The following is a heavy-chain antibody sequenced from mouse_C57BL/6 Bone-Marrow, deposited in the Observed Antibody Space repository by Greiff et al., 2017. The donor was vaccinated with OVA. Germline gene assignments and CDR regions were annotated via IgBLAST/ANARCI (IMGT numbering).Heavy chain of an antibody. CDR1: GYTFTSYW. CDR2: IDPSDSYT. Sequence: QVQLQQPGAELVRPGTSVKLSCKASGYTFTSYWMHWVKQRPGQGLEWIGVIDPSDSYTNYNQKFKGKATLTVDTSSSTAYMQLSSLTSEDSAVYYCARGSCSGYVYDYAMDYWGQGTSVTVSS. V-gene: IGHV1-59*01. J-gene: IGHJ4*01. D-gene: IGHD3-2*02. CDR3: ARGSCSGYVYDYAMDY.